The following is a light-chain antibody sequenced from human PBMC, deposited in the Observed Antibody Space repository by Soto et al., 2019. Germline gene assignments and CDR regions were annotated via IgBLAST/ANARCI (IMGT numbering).Light chain of an antibody. CDR1: QSVSSY. Sequence: EIVLTQSPATLSLSPGERATLSCRASQSVSSYLAWYQQKPGQDHRLLIYDASNRATGIPARFSGSGSGTDLTLPISSLEPEDFAVYYCHQRSNGLPAPNFGGGTKVEIK. CDR3: HQRSNGLPAPN. J-gene: IGKJ4*01. V-gene: IGKV3-11*01. CDR2: DAS.